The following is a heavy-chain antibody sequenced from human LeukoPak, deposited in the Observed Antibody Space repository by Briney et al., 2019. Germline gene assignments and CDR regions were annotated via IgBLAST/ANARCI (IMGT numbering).Heavy chain of an antibody. J-gene: IGHJ3*02. Sequence: GASVKVSCKASGYTFTSYAMHWVRQAPGQRLEWMGWINAGNGNTKYSQKFQDRVTITRDTSASTAYMELSSLGSEDTAVYYCAQTYCSSTRCYPGAFDIWGQGTMVTVSS. D-gene: IGHD2-2*01. CDR1: GYTFTSYA. CDR3: AQTYCSSTRCYPGAFDI. V-gene: IGHV1-3*01. CDR2: INAGNGNT.